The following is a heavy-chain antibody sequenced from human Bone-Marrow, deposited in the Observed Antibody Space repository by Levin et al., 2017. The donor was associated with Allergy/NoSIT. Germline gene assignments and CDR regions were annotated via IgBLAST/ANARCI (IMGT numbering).Heavy chain of an antibody. CDR3: AQASYYESSGYPGEYFQH. V-gene: IGHV3-43*01. D-gene: IGHD3-22*01. J-gene: IGHJ1*01. CDR2: VSWDGGGT. Sequence: GESLKISCAASGFTFNDYTMHWVRQAPGKGLEWVSLVSWDGGGTYYAASVKGRFTISRDNSKNSLYLQMNSLRTEDTALYYCAQASYYESSGYPGEYFQHWGQGTLVTVSS. CDR1: GFTFNDYT.